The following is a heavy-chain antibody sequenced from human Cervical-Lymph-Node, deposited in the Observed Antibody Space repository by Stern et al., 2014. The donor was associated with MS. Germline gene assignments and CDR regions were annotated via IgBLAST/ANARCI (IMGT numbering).Heavy chain of an antibody. Sequence: QVQLQQWGAGLLKPSETLSLTCAVYGGSFSGYYWSWIRQPPGKGLEWIGEINHSGSTNYNPSLKSRVTISVDTSKNQFSLKLSSVTAADTAVYYCARGNTRTHRNIAAAGTRTNWFDPWGQGTLVTVSS. V-gene: IGHV4-34*01. CDR1: GGSFSGYY. D-gene: IGHD6-13*01. CDR2: INHSGST. CDR3: ARGNTRTHRNIAAAGTRTNWFDP. J-gene: IGHJ5*02.